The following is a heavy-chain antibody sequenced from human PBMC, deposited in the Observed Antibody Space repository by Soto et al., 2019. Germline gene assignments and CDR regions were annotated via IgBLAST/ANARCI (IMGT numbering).Heavy chain of an antibody. D-gene: IGHD3-9*01. CDR3: ARNLMDYDILTGYYMACYFDY. J-gene: IGHJ4*01. CDR1: GYTFTSYA. CDR2: INAGNGNT. Sequence: GASVKVSCKASGYTFTSYAMHWVRQAPGQRLEWMGWINAGNGNTKYSQKFQGRLTITRDTSASTAYMELSSLRSEDTAVYYCARNLMDYDILTGYYMACYFDYWGQGTLVTVSS. V-gene: IGHV1-3*01.